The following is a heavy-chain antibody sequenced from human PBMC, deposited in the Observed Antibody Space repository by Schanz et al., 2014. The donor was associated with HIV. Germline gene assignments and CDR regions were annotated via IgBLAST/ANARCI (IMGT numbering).Heavy chain of an antibody. CDR1: GFTFSSYG. CDR2: ISHDGSKK. CDR3: AKPEYDSSGNSQSHFDY. V-gene: IGHV3-30*18. D-gene: IGHD3-22*01. J-gene: IGHJ4*02. Sequence: QVQLVESGGGVVQPGRSLRLSCAASGFTFSSYGMYWVRQAPGKGLEWVAVISHDGSKKYYADSVRGRITISRDNSKNTLYLQMNSLRTEDTAVYYCAKPEYDSSGNSQSHFDYWGQGTLVTVSS.